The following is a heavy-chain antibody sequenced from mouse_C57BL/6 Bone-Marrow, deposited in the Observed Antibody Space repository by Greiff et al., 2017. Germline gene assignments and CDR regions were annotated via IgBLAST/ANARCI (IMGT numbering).Heavy chain of an antibody. Sequence: EVQLQQSGAELVRPGASVKLSCTASGFNIKDDYMHWVKQRPEQGLEWIGWIDPENGDTEYASKFQGKATITADTSSNTAYLQLSNLTSEDTAVYYCTTRVYYGSSYWYFDVWGTGTTVTVSS. CDR3: TTRVYYGSSYWYFDV. CDR2: IDPENGDT. J-gene: IGHJ1*03. V-gene: IGHV14-4*01. CDR1: GFNIKDDY. D-gene: IGHD1-1*01.